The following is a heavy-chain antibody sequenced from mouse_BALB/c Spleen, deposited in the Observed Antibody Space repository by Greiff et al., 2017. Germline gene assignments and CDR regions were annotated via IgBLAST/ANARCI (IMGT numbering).Heavy chain of an antibody. CDR3: ARERGTARATYYAMDY. J-gene: IGHJ4*01. Sequence: EVQLQQSGPELVKPGASVKMSCKASGYTFTSYVMHWVKQKPGQGLEWIGYINPYNDGTKYNEKFKGKATLTSDKSSSTAYMELSSLTSEDSAVYYCARERGTARATYYAMDYWGQGTSVTVSS. CDR1: GYTFTSYV. CDR2: INPYNDGT. V-gene: IGHV1-14*01. D-gene: IGHD3-2*01.